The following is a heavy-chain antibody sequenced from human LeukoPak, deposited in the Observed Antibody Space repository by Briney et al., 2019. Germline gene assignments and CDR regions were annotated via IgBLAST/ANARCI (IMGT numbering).Heavy chain of an antibody. D-gene: IGHD2-2*01. CDR2: ISSSSSTI. J-gene: IGHJ3*02. Sequence: TGGSLRLSCAASGFTFSSYSLNWVRQAPGKGLDWVSYISSSSSTIYYADSVKGRFTISRDNAKNSLYLQMNSLRAEDTAVYYCASLGYCSSSSCPTGAFDIWGQGTMVTVSS. CDR3: ASLGYCSSSSCPTGAFDI. CDR1: GFTFSSYS. V-gene: IGHV3-48*01.